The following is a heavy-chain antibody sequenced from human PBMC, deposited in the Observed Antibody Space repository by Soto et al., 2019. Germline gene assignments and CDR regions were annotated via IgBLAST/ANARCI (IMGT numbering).Heavy chain of an antibody. V-gene: IGHV3-11*01. CDR1: GFTFSDYY. CDR2: ISSSGSTI. J-gene: IGHJ4*02. D-gene: IGHD3-22*01. CDR3: ARARYFDYYDSSGYPDY. Sequence: GGSLRLSCAASGFTFSDYYMSWIRQASGKGLEWVSYISSSGSTIYYADSVKGRFTISRDNAKNSLYLQMNSLRAEDTAVYYCARARYFDYYDSSGYPDYWGQGTQVTVSS.